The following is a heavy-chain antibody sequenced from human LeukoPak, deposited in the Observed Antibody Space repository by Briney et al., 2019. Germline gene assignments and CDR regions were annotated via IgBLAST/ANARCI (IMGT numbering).Heavy chain of an antibody. Sequence: GGSLRLSCAASGFTFSSYAMSWVRQAPGKGLEWVSAISGSGGSTYYADSVKGRFTISRDNSKNTLYLQMNSLRAEDTAVYYCAKDQGVEGTPGENYYMDVWGKGTTVTVSS. CDR1: GFTFSSYA. D-gene: IGHD3-16*01. CDR3: AKDQGVEGTPGENYYMDV. V-gene: IGHV3-23*01. J-gene: IGHJ6*03. CDR2: ISGSGGST.